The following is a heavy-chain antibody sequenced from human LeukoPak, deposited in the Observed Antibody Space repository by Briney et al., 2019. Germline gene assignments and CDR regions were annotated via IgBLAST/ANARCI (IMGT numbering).Heavy chain of an antibody. CDR2: ISWNSGSI. CDR1: GFTFDDYA. J-gene: IGHJ5*02. V-gene: IGHV3-9*01. CDR3: AXXTRLXXXSWLGXXXX. D-gene: IGHD6-13*01. Sequence: GGSLRLSCAASGFTFDDYAMHWVRQAPGKGLEWVSGISWNSGSIGYADSVKGRFTISRDNAKNSLYLQMNSLRAEDTALYYCAXXTRLXXXSWLGXXXXWGQGXLXTVX.